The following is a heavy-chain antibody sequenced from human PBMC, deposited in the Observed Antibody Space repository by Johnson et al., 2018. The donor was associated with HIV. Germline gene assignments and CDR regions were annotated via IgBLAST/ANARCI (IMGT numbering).Heavy chain of an antibody. CDR2: INWNGGST. V-gene: IGHV3-20*04. Sequence: VQLVESGGGVVRPGGSLRLSCAASGFTFDDYGMSWVRQGPGKGLEWVSGINWNGGSTGYADSVTGRFTISRDNSKNTLYLQMNSLRAEDTAVYYCARAGSSSDDAFDIWGQGTTVIVSS. D-gene: IGHD6-6*01. J-gene: IGHJ3*02. CDR3: ARAGSSSDDAFDI. CDR1: GFTFDDYG.